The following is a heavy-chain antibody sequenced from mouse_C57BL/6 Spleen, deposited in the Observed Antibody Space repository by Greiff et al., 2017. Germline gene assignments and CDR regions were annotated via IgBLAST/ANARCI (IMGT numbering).Heavy chain of an antibody. CDR2: IRSKSNNYAT. CDR3: ASSLYAMDY. Sequence: EVHLVESGGGLVQPKGSLKLSCAASGFSFNTYAMNWVRQAPGKGLEWVARIRSKSNNYATYYADSVKDRFTISRDDSESMLYLQMNNLKTEDTAMYYCASSLYAMDYWGQGTSVTVSS. J-gene: IGHJ4*01. CDR1: GFSFNTYA. V-gene: IGHV10-1*01. D-gene: IGHD1-1*01.